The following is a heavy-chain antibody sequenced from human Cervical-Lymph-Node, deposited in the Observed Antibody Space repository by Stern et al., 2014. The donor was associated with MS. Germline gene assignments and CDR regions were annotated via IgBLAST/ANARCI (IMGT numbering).Heavy chain of an antibody. D-gene: IGHD2-8*02. J-gene: IGHJ4*02. CDR1: GDSISSYTHY. CDR2: FYFRGPP. Sequence: QVQLQESGPGLVKPSETLSLTCAVSGDSISSYTHYWAWIRQPPGKGLEWIGTFYFRGPPYDTPSLKSPVTISGDTSKTHFSLGHNSVTAADTAVYYCAKHACTGAACPFVLWGQGTLVTVSS. CDR3: AKHACTGAACPFVL. V-gene: IGHV4-39*01.